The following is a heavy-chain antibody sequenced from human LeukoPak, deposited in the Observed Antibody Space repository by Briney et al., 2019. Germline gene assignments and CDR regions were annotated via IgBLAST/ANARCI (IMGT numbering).Heavy chain of an antibody. CDR3: TTDPVSPATWYYYYRMDL. Sequence: PGGSLRLSCAASGFTVSNAWMSWVRQAPGKGLEWVGRIKSKTDGGTTDYAAPVKGRFTISRDDSKNTLYLQMNSLKTEDTAVYYCTTDPVSPATWYYYYRMDLWGQGTTVTVSS. V-gene: IGHV3-15*01. J-gene: IGHJ6*02. D-gene: IGHD5-12*01. CDR2: IKSKTDGGTT. CDR1: GFTVSNAW.